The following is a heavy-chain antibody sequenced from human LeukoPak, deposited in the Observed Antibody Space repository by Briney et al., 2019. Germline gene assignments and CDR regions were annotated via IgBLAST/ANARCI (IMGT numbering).Heavy chain of an antibody. Sequence: ASVKVSCKASGYTFTGYYMHWVRQAPGQGLEWMGWINPNSGSTNYAQKFQGWVTMTRDTSISTAYMELSRLRSDDTAVYYCAREVGATTHDAFDIWGQGTTVTVSS. J-gene: IGHJ3*02. CDR1: GYTFTGYY. CDR3: AREVGATTHDAFDI. CDR2: INPNSGST. V-gene: IGHV1-2*04. D-gene: IGHD1-26*01.